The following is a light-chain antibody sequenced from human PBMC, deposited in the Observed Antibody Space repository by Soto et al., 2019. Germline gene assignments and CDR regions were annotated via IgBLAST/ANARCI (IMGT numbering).Light chain of an antibody. CDR2: LNSDGSH. CDR3: QTWDTGSVI. J-gene: IGLJ2*01. CDR1: SGHSSYA. V-gene: IGLV4-69*01. Sequence: QPVLTQSPSASASLGASVKFTCTLSSGHSSYAIAWHQQQPEKGPRYLMKLNSDGSHNTGDGIPDRFSGSSSGAERYLTISSLQSEDEADYYCQTWDTGSVIFGGGTKLTVL.